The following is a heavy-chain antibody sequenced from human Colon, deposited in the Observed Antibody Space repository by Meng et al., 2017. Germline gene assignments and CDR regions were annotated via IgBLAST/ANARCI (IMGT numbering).Heavy chain of an antibody. CDR1: GFSFSSYD. D-gene: IGHD3-22*01. J-gene: IGHJ4*02. Sequence: EVQLLESGGDLVQPGGSLRLSCAAPGFSFSSYDMSWVRQAPGKGLEWVSGISGSGDSVHYTDSVKGRFTISRDNSKNALFLHMNSLRAEDTAVYYCARAMRYDRTGFYYEFDYWGQGTLVTVSS. V-gene: IGHV3-23*01. CDR3: ARAMRYDRTGFYYEFDY. CDR2: ISGSGDSV.